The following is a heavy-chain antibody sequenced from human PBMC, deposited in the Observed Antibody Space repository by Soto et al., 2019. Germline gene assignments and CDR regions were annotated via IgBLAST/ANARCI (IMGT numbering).Heavy chain of an antibody. CDR1: GYTFTSYG. D-gene: IGHD4-17*01. V-gene: IGHV1-18*01. CDR3: ARVRITGTTGGVFYYMDV. J-gene: IGHJ6*03. Sequence: ASVKVSCKASGYTFTSYGISWVRQAPGQGLEWMGWISAYNGNTNYAQKLQGRVTMTTDTSTSTAYMELRSLRSDDTAVYYCARVRITGTTGGVFYYMDVWGKGTTVTVSS. CDR2: ISAYNGNT.